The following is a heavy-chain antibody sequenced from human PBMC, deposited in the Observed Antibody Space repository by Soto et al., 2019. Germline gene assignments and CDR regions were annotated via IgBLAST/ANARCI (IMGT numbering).Heavy chain of an antibody. CDR3: ARYHSSGPRAEYFQH. CDR2: INAGNGNT. CDR1: GYTFTSYA. D-gene: IGHD6-19*01. J-gene: IGHJ1*01. V-gene: IGHV1-3*01. Sequence: ASVKVSCKASGYTFTSYAMHWVRQAPGQRLEWMGWINAGNGNTKYSQKFQGRVTITRDTSASTAYMELSSLRSEDTAVYYCARYHSSGPRAEYFQHWGQGTLVTVSS.